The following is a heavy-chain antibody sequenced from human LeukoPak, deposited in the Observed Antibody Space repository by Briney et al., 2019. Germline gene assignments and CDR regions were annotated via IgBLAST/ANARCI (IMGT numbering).Heavy chain of an antibody. V-gene: IGHV4-4*09. J-gene: IGHJ5*02. CDR3: ARKAQKKGWFAP. Sequence: SETLSLTCTVSGGSNNSYYWSWIRQPPGKGLEWIGYAHPSGNTNYSPSLKSRVTISIDTSRNQFSLKLSSVTAADTAMYYCARKAQKKGWFAPGGKEPLVTVSS. CDR2: AHPSGNT. CDR1: GGSNNSYY.